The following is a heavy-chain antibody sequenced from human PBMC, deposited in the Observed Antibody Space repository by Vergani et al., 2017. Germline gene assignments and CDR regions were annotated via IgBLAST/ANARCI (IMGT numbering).Heavy chain of an antibody. J-gene: IGHJ4*02. CDR1: GGTFSSYA. D-gene: IGHD4-23*01. V-gene: IGHV1-69*01. CDR3: ARERSDYGGNSGHFDY. Sequence: QVQLVQSGPEVKKPGSSVKVSCKASGGTFSSYAISWVRQAPGQGLEWMGGIIPIFGTANYAQKFQGRVTITADESTSTAYMELSSLRSEDTAVYYCARERSDYGGNSGHFDYWGQGTLVTVSS. CDR2: IIPIFGTA.